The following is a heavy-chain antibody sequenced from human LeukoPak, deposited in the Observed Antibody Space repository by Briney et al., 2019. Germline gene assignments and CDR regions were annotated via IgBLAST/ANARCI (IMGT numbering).Heavy chain of an antibody. Sequence: PSETLSLTCTVSGYSISSGYYWGWIRQPPGKGLEWIGSIYHSGSTYYNPSLKSRVTISVDTSKNQFSLKLSSVTAADTAVYYCARPAWGYSNSSYYYYCYMDVWGKGTTVTVSS. CDR1: GYSISSGYY. J-gene: IGHJ6*03. V-gene: IGHV4-38-2*02. D-gene: IGHD4-11*01. CDR2: IYHSGST. CDR3: ARPAWGYSNSSYYYYCYMDV.